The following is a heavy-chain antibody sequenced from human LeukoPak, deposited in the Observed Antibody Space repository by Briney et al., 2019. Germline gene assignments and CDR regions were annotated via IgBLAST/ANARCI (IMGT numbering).Heavy chain of an antibody. CDR2: ISSSGSTI. J-gene: IGHJ5*02. CDR3: ARDSRRYSSGWYGWFDP. Sequence: PGGSLRLSCAASGFTFSSYEMNWVRQAPGKGLEWVSYISSSGSTIYYADSVKGRFTISRHNAKNSLYLQMNSLRAEDTAVYYCARDSRRYSSGWYGWFDPWGQGTLVTVSS. D-gene: IGHD6-19*01. V-gene: IGHV3-48*03. CDR1: GFTFSSYE.